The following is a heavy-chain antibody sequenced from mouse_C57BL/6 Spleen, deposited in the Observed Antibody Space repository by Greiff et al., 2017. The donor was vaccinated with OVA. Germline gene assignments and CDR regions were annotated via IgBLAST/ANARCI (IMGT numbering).Heavy chain of an antibody. D-gene: IGHD2-4*01. CDR1: GYTFTSYW. V-gene: IGHV1-55*01. CDR2: IYPGSGST. CDR3: ARMGDYDVNAMDY. Sequence: QVHVKQPGAELVKPGASVKMSCKASGYTFTSYWITWVKQRPGQGLEWIGDIYPGSGSTNYNEKFKSKATLTVATSSSTAYMQLSSLTSEDSAVYYCARMGDYDVNAMDYWGQGTSVTVSS. J-gene: IGHJ4*01.